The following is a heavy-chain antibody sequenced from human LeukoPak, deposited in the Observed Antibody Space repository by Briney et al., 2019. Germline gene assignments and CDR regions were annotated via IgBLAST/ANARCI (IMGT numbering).Heavy chain of an antibody. V-gene: IGHV1-18*01. CDR3: ARGYDIVVVPAAQPTRHYYYYYGMDV. D-gene: IGHD2-2*01. CDR1: GYTFTSYG. Sequence: GASVKVSCKASGYTFTSYGISAVRQAPGGGLEWMGWICAFNGNTNYVQMLAGRVTMTTDTSTSTAYMELRSLRSDDTAVYYCARGYDIVVVPAAQPTRHYYYYYGMDVWGQGTTVTVSS. CDR2: ICAFNGNT. J-gene: IGHJ6*02.